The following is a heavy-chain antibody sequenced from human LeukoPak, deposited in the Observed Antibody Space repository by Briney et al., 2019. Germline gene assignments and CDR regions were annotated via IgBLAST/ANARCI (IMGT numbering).Heavy chain of an antibody. V-gene: IGHV3-30*18. J-gene: IGHJ6*01. Sequence: GRSLRLSCVASGFIFSDYGIQWVRQAPGKGLEWVAVIAYDGNNTYYGDSVRGRFTISRDNSKKMVYLEMNSLRVEDTAVYYCAKTGMLRRVGYLDVWGKGPRSSSPQ. CDR2: IAYDGNNT. CDR3: AKTGMLRRVGYLDV. CDR1: GFIFSDYG. D-gene: IGHD1-1*01.